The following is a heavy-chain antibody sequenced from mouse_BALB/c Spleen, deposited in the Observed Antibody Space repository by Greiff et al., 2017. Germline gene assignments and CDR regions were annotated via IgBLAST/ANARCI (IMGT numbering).Heavy chain of an antibody. CDR1: GYTFTSYY. J-gene: IGHJ3*01. D-gene: IGHD2-4*01. V-gene: IGHV1S56*01. Sequence: QVQLQQSGPELVKPGASVRISCKASGYTFTSYYIHWVKQRPGQGLEWIGWIYPGDGSTKYNEKFKGKATLTADKSSSTAYMQLSSLTSENSAVYFCARREDYDWFAYWGQGTLVTVSA. CDR2: IYPGDGST. CDR3: ARREDYDWFAY.